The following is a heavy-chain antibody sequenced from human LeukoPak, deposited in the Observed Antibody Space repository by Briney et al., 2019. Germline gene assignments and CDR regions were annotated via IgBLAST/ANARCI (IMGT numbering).Heavy chain of an antibody. CDR1: GFSFSSYG. CDR2: ISYDGSNK. CDR3: AKDLRMDV. V-gene: IGHV3-30*18. Sequence: GGSLRLSCAAAGFSFSSYGMHWVRQAPGKGLEWVAVISYDGSNKYYADSVKGRFTISRDNSKNTLYLQMNSLRAEDTAVYYCAKDLRMDVWGKGTTVTVSS. J-gene: IGHJ6*04.